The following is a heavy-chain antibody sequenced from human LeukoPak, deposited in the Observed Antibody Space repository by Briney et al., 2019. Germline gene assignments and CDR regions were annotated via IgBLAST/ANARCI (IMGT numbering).Heavy chain of an antibody. CDR3: ARDQGNYYGSGSYDY. J-gene: IGHJ4*02. D-gene: IGHD3-10*01. CDR1: GFTFSSYG. V-gene: IGHV3-48*01. CDR2: ISSSSSTI. Sequence: PGGSLRLSCAASGFTFSSYGMHWVRQAPGKGLEWVSYISSSSSTIYYADSVKGRFTISRDNAKNSLYLQMNSLRAEDTAVYYCARDQGNYYGSGSYDYWGQGTLVTVSS.